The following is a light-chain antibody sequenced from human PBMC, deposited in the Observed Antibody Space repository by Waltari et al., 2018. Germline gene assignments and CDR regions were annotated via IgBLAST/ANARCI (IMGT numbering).Light chain of an antibody. CDR1: SSNIGSNT. V-gene: IGLV1-44*01. CDR3: AAWDDSLNGLYV. Sequence: QSVLTQPPSASGTPGQRVTISCSGSSSNIGSNTVTWYQQLPGTAPKLLIYSNNQRPSGGPDRCAGSKSGTSAALAISGLQSEDEADYYCAAWDDSLNGLYVFGTGTKVTVL. J-gene: IGLJ1*01. CDR2: SNN.